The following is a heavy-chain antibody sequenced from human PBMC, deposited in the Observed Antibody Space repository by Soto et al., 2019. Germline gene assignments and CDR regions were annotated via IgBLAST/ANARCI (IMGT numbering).Heavy chain of an antibody. D-gene: IGHD4-4*01. Sequence: GGSLRLSCAASGFTFSSYAMSWVRQATGKGLEWVSAISGSGGSTYYADSVKGRFTISRDNSKNTLYLQMNSLRAEDTAVYYCAKMGWTTVLYYMDVWGKGTTVTVSS. CDR2: ISGSGGST. J-gene: IGHJ6*03. V-gene: IGHV3-23*01. CDR1: GFTFSSYA. CDR3: AKMGWTTVLYYMDV.